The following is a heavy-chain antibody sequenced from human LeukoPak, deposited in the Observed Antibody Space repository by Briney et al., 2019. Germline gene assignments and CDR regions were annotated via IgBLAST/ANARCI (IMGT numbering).Heavy chain of an antibody. CDR2: IRYDGSNK. D-gene: IGHD6-19*01. J-gene: IGHJ6*02. V-gene: IGHV3-30*02. CDR3: AKHSGWYDEHYYYGMDV. Sequence: GGSLSLSCAASGFTFSIYAMTWVRQAPGKGLEWVAFIRYDGSNKYYADSVKGRFTISRDNSKNTLYLQMNSLRAEDTAVYYCAKHSGWYDEHYYYGMDVWGQGTTVTVSS. CDR1: GFTFSIYA.